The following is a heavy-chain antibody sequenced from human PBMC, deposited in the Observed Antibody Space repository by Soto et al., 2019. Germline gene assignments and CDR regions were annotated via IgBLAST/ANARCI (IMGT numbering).Heavy chain of an antibody. CDR1: GFTFSSYA. CDR2: ISYDGSNK. V-gene: IGHV3-30-3*01. Sequence: QVQLVESGGGVVQPGRSLRLSCAASGFTFSSYAMHWVRQAPGKGLEWVAVISYDGSNKYYADSVQGRFNISRDNSKNTLYLQMNGLRAEDTAEYYCARDRADYYYGSGPFDPWGQGTLVTVSS. D-gene: IGHD3-10*01. CDR3: ARDRADYYYGSGPFDP. J-gene: IGHJ5*02.